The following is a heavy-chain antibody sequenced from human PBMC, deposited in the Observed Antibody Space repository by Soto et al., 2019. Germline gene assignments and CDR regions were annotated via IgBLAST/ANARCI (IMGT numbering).Heavy chain of an antibody. J-gene: IGHJ4*02. CDR3: ARVPGRL. CDR1: GFRVSRDY. V-gene: IGHV3-53*02. Sequence: QLVETGGGLIQPGTSLTFSGEASGFRVSRDYMTWVRQAPGKGLEWVSFVYSGGATFSADSVKGRLILSRDDSQNTMYLQMNNLRAEDTAVYYCARVPGRLWGRGTLVTVAS. D-gene: IGHD3-10*01. CDR2: VYSGGAT.